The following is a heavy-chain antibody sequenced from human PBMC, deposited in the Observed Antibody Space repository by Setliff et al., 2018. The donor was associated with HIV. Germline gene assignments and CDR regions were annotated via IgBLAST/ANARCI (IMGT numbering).Heavy chain of an antibody. J-gene: IGHJ4*02. CDR3: ARDSGNYAFDY. Sequence: LRLSCAASGFTVSTYYMSWVRQTPGKGLEWVSTIYSDGSTYHADSVNGRFTLSRDISENALYLQIDSLRPVDTATYYCARDSGNYAFDYWGLGTLVTVSS. CDR1: GFTVSTYY. D-gene: IGHD3-3*01. CDR2: IYSDGST. V-gene: IGHV3-53*05.